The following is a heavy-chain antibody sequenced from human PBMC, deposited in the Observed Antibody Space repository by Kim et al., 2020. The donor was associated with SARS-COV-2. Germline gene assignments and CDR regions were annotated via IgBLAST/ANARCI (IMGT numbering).Heavy chain of an antibody. CDR1: GFTFSSYG. D-gene: IGHD3-22*01. V-gene: IGHV3-33*01. J-gene: IGHJ4*02. Sequence: GGSLRLSCAASGFTFSSYGMHWVRQAPGKGLEWVAVIWYDGSNKYYADSVKGRFTISRDNSKNTLYLQMNSLRAEDTAVYYCARESVNYDSSGYSAGFDYWGQGTLVPVSS. CDR2: IWYDGSNK. CDR3: ARESVNYDSSGYSAGFDY.